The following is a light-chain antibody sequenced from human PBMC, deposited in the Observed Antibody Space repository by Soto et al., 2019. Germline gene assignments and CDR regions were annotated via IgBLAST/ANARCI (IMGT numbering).Light chain of an antibody. V-gene: IGKV3-20*01. CDR1: QDISSNY. CDR3: QQYSSSPIT. CDR2: AAS. J-gene: IGKJ3*01. Sequence: EIVLTQPPDTLALSPGGRATLYCRASQDISSNYLAWYQQRPGQAPRLLIYAASSRATDIPDKFSGSGSGTDFTLTITRLEPNDFAVYYCQQYSSSPITFGPGTKGDIK.